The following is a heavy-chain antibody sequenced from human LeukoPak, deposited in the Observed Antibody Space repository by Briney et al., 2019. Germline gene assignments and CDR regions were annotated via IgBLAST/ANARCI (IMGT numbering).Heavy chain of an antibody. Sequence: GGSLRLSCAASGFTFSSYAMSWVRQAPGKGLEGVSAISGSGGSTYYADSVKGRFTISRDNSKNTLYLQMNSLRAEDTAVYYCAKAPPEDYDSSGYSVAEYFQHWGQGTLVTVSS. CDR3: AKAPPEDYDSSGYSVAEYFQH. V-gene: IGHV3-23*01. CDR1: GFTFSSYA. D-gene: IGHD3-22*01. CDR2: ISGSGGST. J-gene: IGHJ1*01.